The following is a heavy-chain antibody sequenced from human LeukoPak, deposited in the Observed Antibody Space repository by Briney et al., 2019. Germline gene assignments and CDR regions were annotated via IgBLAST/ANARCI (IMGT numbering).Heavy chain of an antibody. V-gene: IGHV1-2*02. D-gene: IGHD2-15*01. J-gene: IGHJ4*02. CDR2: TNANSGGT. Sequence: ASVKVSCKASGYTFTSYGISWVRQAPGQGLEWMGWTNANSGGTQYAQKFQGRFTMTRDTSISTAYMELTRLRSDDTAVYYCARDGYCSGGTCPDLDYWGQGTLVTVSS. CDR3: ARDGYCSGGTCPDLDY. CDR1: GYTFTSYG.